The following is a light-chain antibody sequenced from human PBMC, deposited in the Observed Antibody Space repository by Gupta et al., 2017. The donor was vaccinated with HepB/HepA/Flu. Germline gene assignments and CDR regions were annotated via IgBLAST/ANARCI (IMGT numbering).Light chain of an antibody. V-gene: IGKV1-39*01. CDR1: QSINSY. CDR2: AAS. J-gene: IGKJ1*01. Sequence: DIQMTQSPSSLSASVGDRVTITCRASQSINSYLNWYQQKPGKAPTLLIYAASSLQRGVPSMFSGSGSETDFTLTITIRQPEDFATYYCQQSNSPPATFGQGTKVEIK. CDR3: QQSNSPPAT.